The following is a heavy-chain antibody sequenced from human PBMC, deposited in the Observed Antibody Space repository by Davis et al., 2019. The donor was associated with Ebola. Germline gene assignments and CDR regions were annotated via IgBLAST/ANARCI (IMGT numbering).Heavy chain of an antibody. Sequence: AASVKVSCKASGYTFTSYAISWVRQAPGQGLEWMGGIIPIFVTANYAQKLQGRVTMTTHTSTSTAYMELRSLRSDDTAVYYCARSVGSSGYYYGWFDPWGQGTLVTVSS. CDR3: ARSVGSSGYYYGWFDP. CDR2: IIPIFVTA. CDR1: GYTFTSYA. D-gene: IGHD3-22*01. V-gene: IGHV1-18*01. J-gene: IGHJ5*02.